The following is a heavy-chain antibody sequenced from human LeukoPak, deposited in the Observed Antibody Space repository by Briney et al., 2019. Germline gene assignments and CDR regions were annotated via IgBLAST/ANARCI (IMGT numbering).Heavy chain of an antibody. V-gene: IGHV1-2*02. CDR3: ARSREVPHFDL. Sequence: GASVKVSCKASGYIFTAYYIHWVRQAPGQGPEWMGWINPNSDGTKFAQKFQGRVTMTRDTSISTAYMELNRLESDDTAVYYCARSREVPHFDLWGQGTLITVSS. CDR2: INPNSDGT. D-gene: IGHD1-26*01. J-gene: IGHJ4*02. CDR1: GYIFTAYY.